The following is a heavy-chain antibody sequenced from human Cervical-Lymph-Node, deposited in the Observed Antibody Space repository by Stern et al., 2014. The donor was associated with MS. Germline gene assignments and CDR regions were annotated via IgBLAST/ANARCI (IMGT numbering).Heavy chain of an antibody. V-gene: IGHV4-59*01. CDR3: ARAGPYDYIWGNFRHRAFYFDS. Sequence: QLQESGPGLVKPSETLSLMCSVSSGFIGNNYWSWIRQPPGKGLEWIGYLYYSGSTYYNPSLKGRVTISLDPSKNQLSLRLSSVTAADTAVYYCARAGPYDYIWGNFRHRAFYFDSWGQGALVTVSS. CDR1: SGFIGNNY. CDR2: LYYSGST. D-gene: IGHD3-16*02. J-gene: IGHJ4*02.